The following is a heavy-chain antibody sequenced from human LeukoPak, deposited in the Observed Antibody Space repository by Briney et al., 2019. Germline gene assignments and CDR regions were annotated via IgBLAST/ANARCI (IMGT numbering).Heavy chain of an antibody. J-gene: IGHJ4*02. CDR1: GFTFSSYS. CDR3: AKGRNYDFWSGAY. CDR2: ISTSSSYI. D-gene: IGHD3-3*01. V-gene: IGHV3-21*04. Sequence: PGGSLRLSCAASGFTFSSYSMNWVRQAPGKGLEWVSCISTSSSYIYYADSVKGRFTISRDNSKNTLYLQMNSLRAEDTAVYYCAKGRNYDFWSGAYWGQGTLVTVSS.